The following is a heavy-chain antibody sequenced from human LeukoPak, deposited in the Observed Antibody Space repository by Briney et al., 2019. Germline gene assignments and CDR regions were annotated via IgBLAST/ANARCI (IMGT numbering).Heavy chain of an antibody. CDR3: ARHYANSGYYSYFDY. CDR1: GGSFSGYY. V-gene: IGHV4-34*01. Sequence: SETLSLTCAVYGGSFSGYYWSWIRQPPGKGLEWIGEINHSGSTNYNPSLKSRVTISVDTSKNQFSLKLSSVTAADTAVYYCARHYANSGYYSYFDYWGQGTLVTVSS. D-gene: IGHD3-22*01. CDR2: INHSGST. J-gene: IGHJ4*02.